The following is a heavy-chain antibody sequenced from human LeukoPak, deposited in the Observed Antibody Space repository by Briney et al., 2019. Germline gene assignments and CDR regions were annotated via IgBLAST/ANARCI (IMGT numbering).Heavy chain of an antibody. Sequence: SETLSLTCTVSGGSISGYSWTWIRQPPGQGLEWIGYFHNSRTTSYNPSLTGRVTISVDTAMDHISLKLNSVTAADTAVYYCARGHLGLSPWGQGTLVTVSS. CDR1: GGSISGYS. J-gene: IGHJ5*02. V-gene: IGHV4-59*01. D-gene: IGHD3-10*01. CDR2: FHNSRTT. CDR3: ARGHLGLSP.